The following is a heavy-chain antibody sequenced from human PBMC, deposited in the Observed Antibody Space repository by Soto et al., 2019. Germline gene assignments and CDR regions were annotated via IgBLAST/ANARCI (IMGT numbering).Heavy chain of an antibody. V-gene: IGHV3-48*03. CDR1: GFTFSNYE. Sequence: GSLRLSCAASGFTFSNYEMNWVRQAPGKGLEWVSNIRSSGSPTYYADSVKGRFTISRDNAKNSLFLQMNSLRVEDTAVYYCARPYSSGWYGNYGLDVWGQGTTVTVS. J-gene: IGHJ6*02. CDR2: IRSSGSPT. CDR3: ARPYSSGWYGNYGLDV. D-gene: IGHD6-19*01.